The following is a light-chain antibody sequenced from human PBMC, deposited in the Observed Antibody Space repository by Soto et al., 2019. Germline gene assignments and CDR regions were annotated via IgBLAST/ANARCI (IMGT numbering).Light chain of an antibody. CDR3: ASWDGSLIGHV. CDR2: TDS. CDR1: SSNIGSNA. V-gene: IGLV1-44*01. Sequence: QSVLTQPPSASGTPGQRVTISCSGSSSNIGSNAVNWYQHLPGTAPKLLIFTDSQRPSGVPDRFSGSRSGTSASLAFSGLQSEDEADYYCASWDGSLIGHVFGTGTKLTVL. J-gene: IGLJ1*01.